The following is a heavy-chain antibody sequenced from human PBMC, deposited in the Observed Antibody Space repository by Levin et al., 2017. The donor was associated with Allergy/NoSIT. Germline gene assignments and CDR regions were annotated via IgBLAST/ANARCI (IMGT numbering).Heavy chain of an antibody. J-gene: IGHJ6*02. V-gene: IGHV1-69*13. CDR3: ARGIVVVPAATHYYYGMDV. CDR2: IIPIFGTA. CDR1: GGTFSSYA. Sequence: VASVKVSCKASGGTFSSYAISWVRQAPGQGLEWMGGIIPIFGTANYAQKFQGRVTITADESTSTAYMELSSLRSEDTAVYYCARGIVVVPAATHYYYGMDVWGQGTTVTVSS. D-gene: IGHD2-2*01.